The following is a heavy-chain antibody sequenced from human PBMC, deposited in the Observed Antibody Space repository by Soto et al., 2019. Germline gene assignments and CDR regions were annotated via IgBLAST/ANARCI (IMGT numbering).Heavy chain of an antibody. V-gene: IGHV1-18*01. CDR3: ARGPDPSEPFRIAAAGTDGDY. D-gene: IGHD6-13*01. J-gene: IGHJ4*02. CDR1: GYTFTSYG. Sequence: QVQLVQSGAEVKKPGASVKVSCKASGYTFTSYGISWVRQAPGQGLEWMGWISAYNGNTNYAQKLQGRVTMTTDTSTNTAYMELRSLRSDDTAVYYCARGPDPSEPFRIAAAGTDGDYWGQGTLVTVSS. CDR2: ISAYNGNT.